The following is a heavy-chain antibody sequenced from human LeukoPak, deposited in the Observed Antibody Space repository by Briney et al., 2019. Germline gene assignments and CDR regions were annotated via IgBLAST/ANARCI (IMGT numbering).Heavy chain of an antibody. CDR2: INPSGGST. CDR1: GYTFTSYY. D-gene: IGHD3-9*01. J-gene: IGHJ4*02. V-gene: IGHV1-46*01. Sequence: GASVKVSCKASGYTFTSYYMHWVRQAPGQGLEWMGIINPSGGSTSYAQKFQGRVTMTRDTSTSTVYMELRSLRSDDTAVYYCARDRKDPPRDLRYFDWLSNTPQPIFDYWGQGTLVTVSS. CDR3: ARDRKDPPRDLRYFDWLSNTPQPIFDY.